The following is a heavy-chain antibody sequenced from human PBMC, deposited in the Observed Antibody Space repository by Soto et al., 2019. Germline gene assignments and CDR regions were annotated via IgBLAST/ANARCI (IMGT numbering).Heavy chain of an antibody. V-gene: IGHV3-43*02. CDR2: ISGDGGST. CDR1: GFTFDDYA. J-gene: IGHJ3*02. Sequence: GGSLRLSCAASGFTFDDYAMHWVRQAPGKGLEWVSLISGDGGSTYYADSVKGRFTIARDNSKNSLYLQMNSLRTEDTALYYCAKGGYSGYEYAFDIWGQGTMVTVSS. D-gene: IGHD5-12*01. CDR3: AKGGYSGYEYAFDI.